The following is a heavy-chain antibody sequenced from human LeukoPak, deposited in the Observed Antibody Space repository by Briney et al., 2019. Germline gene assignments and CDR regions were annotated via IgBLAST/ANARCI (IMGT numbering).Heavy chain of an antibody. Sequence: SQTLSLTFTVLDGSISSGDYYWSWIRQPPGKGLEWIGYIYYSGSTYYNPSLKSRVTISVDTSKNQFSLKLSSVTAADTAVYYCARVGYSYGSYYYYYMDVWGKGTTVTVSS. CDR1: DGSISSGDYY. CDR2: IYYSGST. D-gene: IGHD5-18*01. J-gene: IGHJ6*03. CDR3: ARVGYSYGSYYYYYMDV. V-gene: IGHV4-30-4*08.